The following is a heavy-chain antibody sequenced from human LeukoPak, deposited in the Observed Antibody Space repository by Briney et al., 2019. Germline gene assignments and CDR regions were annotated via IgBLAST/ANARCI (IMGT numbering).Heavy chain of an antibody. V-gene: IGHV1-18*01. J-gene: IGHJ5*02. CDR1: GYTFTSYG. CDR2: ISAYNGNT. Sequence: ASVKVSCKASGYTFTSYGISWVRQAPGQGLEWMGWISAYNGNTNYAQKLQGRVTITADKSTSTAYMELSSLRSEDTAVYYCARDAPPGYDFWSGYSQKNWFDPWGQGTLVTVSS. CDR3: ARDAPPGYDFWSGYSQKNWFDP. D-gene: IGHD3-3*01.